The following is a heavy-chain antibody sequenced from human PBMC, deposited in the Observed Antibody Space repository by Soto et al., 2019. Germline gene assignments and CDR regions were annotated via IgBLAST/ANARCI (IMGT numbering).Heavy chain of an antibody. Sequence: XSVKVSFKASGYTFTSYDINWVRQATGQGLEWMGWMNPNSGNTGYAQKFQGRVTMTRNTSISTAYMELSSLRSEDTAVYYCARGRDGYNSYYFDYWGQGTLVTVSS. V-gene: IGHV1-8*01. CDR3: ARGRDGYNSYYFDY. CDR2: MNPNSGNT. CDR1: GYTFTSYD. D-gene: IGHD5-12*01. J-gene: IGHJ4*02.